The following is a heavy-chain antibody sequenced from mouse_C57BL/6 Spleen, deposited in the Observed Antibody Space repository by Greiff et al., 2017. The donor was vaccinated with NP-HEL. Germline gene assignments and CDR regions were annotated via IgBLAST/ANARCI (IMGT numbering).Heavy chain of an antibody. CDR3: AKDGLYGSSPYAMDY. J-gene: IGHJ4*01. D-gene: IGHD1-1*01. Sequence: VQVVESGPGLVQPSQSLSITCTASGFSLTSYGVHWVRQSPGKGLEWLGVIWSGGSTDYNAAFMSRLSITKDNSKSHVFFKMNSLQADDTAIYYCAKDGLYGSSPYAMDYWGQGTSVTVSS. CDR1: GFSLTSYG. CDR2: IWSGGST. V-gene: IGHV2-5*01.